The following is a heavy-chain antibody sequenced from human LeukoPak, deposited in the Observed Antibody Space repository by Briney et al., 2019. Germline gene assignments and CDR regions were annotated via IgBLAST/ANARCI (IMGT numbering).Heavy chain of an antibody. D-gene: IGHD3-9*01. Sequence: QPGASLRLSCAASGFTFSSYAMSWVRQAPGKGLEWVSAISGSGGSTYYADSVKGRFTISRDNSKNTLYLQMNSLRAEDTAVYYCAKDLSGDILTGYSHYYYYGMDVWGQGTTVTVSS. CDR2: ISGSGGST. V-gene: IGHV3-23*01. J-gene: IGHJ6*02. CDR1: GFTFSSYA. CDR3: AKDLSGDILTGYSHYYYYGMDV.